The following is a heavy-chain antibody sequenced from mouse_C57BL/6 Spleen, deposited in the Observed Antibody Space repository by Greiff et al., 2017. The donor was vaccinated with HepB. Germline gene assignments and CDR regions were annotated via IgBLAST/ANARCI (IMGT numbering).Heavy chain of an antibody. J-gene: IGHJ4*01. Sequence: VQLQQSGPELVKPGASVKIPCKASGYTFTDYNMDWVKQSHGKSLEWIGDINPNNGGTIYNQKFKGKATLTVDKSSSTAYMELRSLTSEDTAVYYCAREEKLRRGYAMDYWGQGTSVTVSS. CDR2: INPNNGGT. CDR1: GYTFTDYN. D-gene: IGHD2-12*01. CDR3: AREEKLRRGYAMDY. V-gene: IGHV1-18*01.